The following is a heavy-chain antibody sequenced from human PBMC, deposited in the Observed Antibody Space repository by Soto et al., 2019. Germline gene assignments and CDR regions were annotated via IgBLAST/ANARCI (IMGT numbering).Heavy chain of an antibody. J-gene: IGHJ3*02. CDR1: GFTLSSYS. D-gene: IGHD1-26*01. CDR3: ARDRSELLDDAFDI. Sequence: PGGSLRLSCAASGFTLSSYSMDWVRQAPGKGLEWVSSISSSSSYRYYADSVKGRFTISRDNAKNSLYMQMNSLRAEDTAVYYCARDRSELLDDAFDIWGQGTMVTVSS. CDR2: ISSSSSYR. V-gene: IGHV3-21*01.